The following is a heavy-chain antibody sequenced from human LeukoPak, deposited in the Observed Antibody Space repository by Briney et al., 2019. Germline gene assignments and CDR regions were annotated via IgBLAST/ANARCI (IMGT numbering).Heavy chain of an antibody. CDR3: ARERIVGATTRGSAFDT. V-gene: IGHV4-59*01. CDR1: GGSISSYY. Sequence: SETLSLTCTVSGGSISSYYWSWIRQPPGKGLEWIGYIYYSGSTNYNPSLKSRVTISVDTSKNQFSLKLSSVTAADTGVYYCARERIVGATTRGSAFDTWGQGTMVTVSS. CDR2: IYYSGST. J-gene: IGHJ3*02. D-gene: IGHD1-26*01.